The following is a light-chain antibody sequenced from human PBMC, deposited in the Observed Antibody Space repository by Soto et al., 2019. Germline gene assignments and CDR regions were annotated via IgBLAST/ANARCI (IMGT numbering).Light chain of an antibody. Sequence: QSVLTQPRSVSGSPGQSVTISCTGTSSDVGGYNYVSWYQQHPGKAPKLMIYDVNKRPSGVPDRFSGSKSGNTASLTISGLQAEDEPDYYCCSYAGSSYVFGTGTKLTVL. V-gene: IGLV2-11*01. CDR1: SSDVGGYNY. CDR3: CSYAGSSYV. CDR2: DVN. J-gene: IGLJ1*01.